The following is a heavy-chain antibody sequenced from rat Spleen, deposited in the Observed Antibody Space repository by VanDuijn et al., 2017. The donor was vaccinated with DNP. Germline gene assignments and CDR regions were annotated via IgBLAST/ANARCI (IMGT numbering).Heavy chain of an antibody. D-gene: IGHD1-10*01. Sequence: EVQLVESGGDLVQPGRSLKLSCVVSGFTFSDHYMVWVRQAPTKGLEWVAAISYDGDRRYYRDSVKGRFTVSRDNAKSSLYLQMDSLRSEDTATYYCAREGIITTDHFDYWGQGVMVTVSS. V-gene: IGHV5-20*01. J-gene: IGHJ2*01. CDR3: AREGIITTDHFDY. CDR2: ISYDGDRR. CDR1: GFTFSDHY.